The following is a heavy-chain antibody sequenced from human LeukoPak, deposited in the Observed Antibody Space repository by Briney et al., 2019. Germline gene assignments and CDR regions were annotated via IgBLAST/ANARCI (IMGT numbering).Heavy chain of an antibody. V-gene: IGHV4-59*08. CDR1: GGSISSYY. Sequence: PSETLSLTCTVSGGSISSYYWSWIRQPAGKGLEWIGYMLYSGSTNQNPSLRSRVTISVDTSKNQVSLKLSSVTAADTAVYYCARSDIWGSYRFLDYWGQGALVTVSS. CDR3: ARSDIWGSYRFLDY. J-gene: IGHJ4*02. D-gene: IGHD3-16*02. CDR2: MLYSGST.